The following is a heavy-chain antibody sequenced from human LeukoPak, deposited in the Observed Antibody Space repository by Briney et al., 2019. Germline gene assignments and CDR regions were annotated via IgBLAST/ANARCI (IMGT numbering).Heavy chain of an antibody. J-gene: IGHJ4*02. CDR3: ARTPRIVVVPAPPDY. V-gene: IGHV3-48*03. CDR2: ISSSGSTI. D-gene: IGHD2-2*01. CDR1: GFTFSSYE. Sequence: PGGSLRLSCAASGFTFSSYEMNWVRQAPGKGLEWVSYISSSGSTIYYADSVKGRFTISRDNAKNSLYLQMNSLRAEDTAVYYCARTPRIVVVPAPPDYWGQGTLVTVSS.